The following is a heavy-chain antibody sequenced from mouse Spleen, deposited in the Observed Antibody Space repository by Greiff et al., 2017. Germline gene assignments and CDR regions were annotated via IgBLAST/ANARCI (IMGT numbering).Heavy chain of an antibody. V-gene: IGHV2-2*02. J-gene: IGHJ3*01. CDR2: IWSGGST. D-gene: IGHD2-14*01. CDR3: ARNSKAYRYGFAY. Sequence: VHLVESGPGLVQPSQSLSITCTVSGFSLTSYGVHWVRQSPGKGLEWLGVIWSGGSTDYNAAFISRLSISKDNSKSQVFFKMNSLQANDTAIYYCARNSKAYRYGFAYWGQGTLVTVSA. CDR1: GFSLTSYG.